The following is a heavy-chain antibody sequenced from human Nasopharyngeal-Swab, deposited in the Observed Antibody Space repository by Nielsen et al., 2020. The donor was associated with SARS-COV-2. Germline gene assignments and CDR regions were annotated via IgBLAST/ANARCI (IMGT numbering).Heavy chain of an antibody. CDR2: IKQDGSEK. D-gene: IGHD3-22*01. Sequence: SLNISCAASGFTFSSYWMSWVRQAPGKGLEWVANIKQDGSEKYYVDSVKGRFTISRDNAKNSLYLQMNSLRAEDTAVYYCARVFEEYDSSGYYYFDYWGQGTLVTVSS. CDR1: GFTFSSYW. V-gene: IGHV3-7*03. CDR3: ARVFEEYDSSGYYYFDY. J-gene: IGHJ4*02.